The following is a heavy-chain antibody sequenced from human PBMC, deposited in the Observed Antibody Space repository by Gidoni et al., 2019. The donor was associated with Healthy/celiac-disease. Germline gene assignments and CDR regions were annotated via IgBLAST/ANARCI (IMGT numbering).Heavy chain of an antibody. D-gene: IGHD2-21*02. CDR2: ISWNSGSI. CDR3: AKGLIVVVTASFDY. J-gene: IGHJ4*02. Sequence: EVQLVESGGGLVQPGRSLRLSCAASGFTFDDYAMHWVRQAPGKGLEWVSGISWNSGSIGYADSVKGRFTISRDNAKNSLYLQMNSLRAEDTALYYCAKGLIVVVTASFDYWGQGTLVTVSS. V-gene: IGHV3-9*01. CDR1: GFTFDDYA.